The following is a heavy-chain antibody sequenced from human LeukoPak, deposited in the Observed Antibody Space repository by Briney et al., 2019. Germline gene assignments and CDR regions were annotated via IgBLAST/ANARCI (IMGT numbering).Heavy chain of an antibody. CDR1: EFTFSSYG. Sequence: GGSLKLSCAASEFTFSSYGMHWFRKAPAKGLGWLAFIGYVGSNKYYADSVKGRFTISRDNSKNTLYLQMNSLRAEDTAVYYCAKEGYSNPYYYYYYYMDVWGKGTTVTVSS. V-gene: IGHV3-30*02. CDR3: AKEGYSNPYYYYYYYMDV. CDR2: IGYVGSNK. J-gene: IGHJ6*03. D-gene: IGHD4-11*01.